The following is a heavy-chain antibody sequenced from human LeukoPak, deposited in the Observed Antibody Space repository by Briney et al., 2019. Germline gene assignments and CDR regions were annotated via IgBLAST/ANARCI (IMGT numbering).Heavy chain of an antibody. CDR3: ARHGSGRNNFDPLDH. D-gene: IGHD1-26*01. J-gene: IGHJ4*02. CDR1: GFIFNGYG. Sequence: GGSLRLSCAASGFIFNGYGMHWVRQARGKGLEWVAMIYYDGSVRHYEDSVKGRFTFSRDNSKNMLFLPMDSLRAEDTAVYYCARHGSGRNNFDPLDHWGQGTLVTVSS. V-gene: IGHV3-33*01. CDR2: IYYDGSVR.